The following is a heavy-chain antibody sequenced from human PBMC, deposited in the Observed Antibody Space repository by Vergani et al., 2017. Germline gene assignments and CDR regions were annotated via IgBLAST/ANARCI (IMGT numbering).Heavy chain of an antibody. V-gene: IGHV4-61*01. CDR3: ARGLITIPVRELDY. J-gene: IGHJ4*02. CDR1: GGSVSSGSYY. CDR2: IYYSGST. Sequence: QVQLQESGPGLVKPSETLSLTCTVSGGSVSSGSYYWSWIRQPPGKGLEWIGYIYYSGSTNYNPSLKSRVTISVDTSTSTVYMELSSLRSEDTAVYYCARGLITIPVRELDYWGQGTLVTVSS. D-gene: IGHD3-3*01.